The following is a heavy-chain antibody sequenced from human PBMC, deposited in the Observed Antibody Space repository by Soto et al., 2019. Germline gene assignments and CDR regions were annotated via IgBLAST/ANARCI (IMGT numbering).Heavy chain of an antibody. CDR2: IIPILGVA. CDR3: AEGRGPQLDFDY. CDR1: GGTFSSYT. V-gene: IGHV1-69*02. D-gene: IGHD5-18*01. J-gene: IGHJ4*02. Sequence: ASVKVSCKASGGTFSSYTISWVRQAPGQGLEWMGRIIPILGVANYAQKFQGRVTITADKSTSTAYMELSSLRSEDTAVYYCAEGRGPQLDFDYWGQGTLVTVSS.